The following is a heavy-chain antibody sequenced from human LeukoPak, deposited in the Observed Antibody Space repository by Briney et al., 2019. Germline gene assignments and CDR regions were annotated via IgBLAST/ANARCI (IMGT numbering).Heavy chain of an antibody. CDR3: AKGRVGFATNNDASHI. J-gene: IGHJ3*02. V-gene: IGHV3-30*18. CDR1: GFSFDSYG. CDR2: ISYDEKNQ. D-gene: IGHD2/OR15-2a*01. Sequence: GGSLRLSCAASGFSFDSYGMHWVRQAPGEGPEWVAVISYDEKNQYYAASVKGRFTISRDNSKNTLYLQMHRLITEDTAVYYCAKGRVGFATNNDASHIWGQGTMVTVSS.